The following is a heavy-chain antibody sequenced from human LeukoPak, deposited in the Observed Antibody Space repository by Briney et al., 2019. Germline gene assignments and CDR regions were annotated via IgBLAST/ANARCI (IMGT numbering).Heavy chain of an antibody. CDR3: ARGPTYYYGSGSYVPY. J-gene: IGHJ4*02. CDR2: IFYSGTT. D-gene: IGHD3-10*01. CDR1: GDSISSYY. Sequence: SETLSLTCTVSGDSISSYYWSWIRQPPGQGLEWIGRIFYSGTTDYNPSLKSRVTISVDTSNNQFSLRLSSVTAADTAFYYCARGPTYYYGSGSYVPYWGQGTLVTVSS. V-gene: IGHV4-59*01.